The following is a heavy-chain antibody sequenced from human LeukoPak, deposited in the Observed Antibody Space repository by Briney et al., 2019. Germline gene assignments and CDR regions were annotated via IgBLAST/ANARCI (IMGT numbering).Heavy chain of an antibody. V-gene: IGHV4-59*01. CDR3: ARVIISSKYCSSGYCNGLDWFDP. D-gene: IGHD2-2*01. CDR1: GGSISSYY. J-gene: IGHJ5*02. CDR2: MYYSGSN. Sequence: KTSETLSLTCTVSGGSISSYYWSWIRQPPGKGREWIGYMYYSGSNNYNPSLKSRVTISVDTSKNQFSLKLNSVTAADTAVYYCARVIISSKYCSSGYCNGLDWFDPWGRGTLVTVSS.